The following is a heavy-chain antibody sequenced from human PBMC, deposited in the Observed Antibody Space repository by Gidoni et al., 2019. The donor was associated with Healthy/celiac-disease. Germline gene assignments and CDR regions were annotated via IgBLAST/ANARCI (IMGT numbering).Heavy chain of an antibody. D-gene: IGHD4-17*01. J-gene: IGHJ4*02. V-gene: IGHV4-34*01. Sequence: QVQLQQWGAGLLKPSETLSLTCAVYGESFGGYYWSWIRQPPGKGLEWIGEISLSGSTNYNPSLKSRVTISVDTSKNQFSLKLSSVTAADTAVYYCARDDYGLKIDYWGQGTLVTVSS. CDR1: GESFGGYY. CDR2: ISLSGST. CDR3: ARDDYGLKIDY.